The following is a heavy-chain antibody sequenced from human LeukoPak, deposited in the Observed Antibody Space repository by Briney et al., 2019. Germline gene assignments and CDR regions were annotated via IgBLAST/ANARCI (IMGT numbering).Heavy chain of an antibody. CDR1: GDPVSRGSYY. V-gene: IGHV4-61*01. Sequence: SETLSLTCTVSGDPVSRGSYYWSWVRQPPGKELEWIGYVYHTGSTNYNPSLKSRVTISVDTSKNEFSLKMTSVTAADTAVYYCARGFAGGWYSRYDPWGQGTLVTVSS. CDR2: VYHTGST. J-gene: IGHJ5*02. D-gene: IGHD6-19*01. CDR3: ARGFAGGWYSRYDP.